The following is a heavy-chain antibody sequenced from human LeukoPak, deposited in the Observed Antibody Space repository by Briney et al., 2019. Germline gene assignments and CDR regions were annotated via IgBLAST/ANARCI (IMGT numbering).Heavy chain of an antibody. CDR3: AKDSLRTVPKASFDS. J-gene: IGHJ4*02. V-gene: IGHV3-48*03. Sequence: PGGSLRLSCAASGFTFSSYEMNWVRQAPGKGLEWVSYISTSTTTIYYANSVKGRFTISRDNAKKSLYLQMNSLRVEDTGVYYCAKDSLRTVPKASFDSWGQGTLVTVSS. D-gene: IGHD2-2*01. CDR1: GFTFSSYE. CDR2: ISTSTTTI.